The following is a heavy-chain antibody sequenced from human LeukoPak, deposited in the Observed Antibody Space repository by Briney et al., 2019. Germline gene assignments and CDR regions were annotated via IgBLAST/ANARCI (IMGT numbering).Heavy chain of an antibody. J-gene: IGHJ4*02. CDR1: GFNFSAYG. V-gene: IGHV3-30*03. Sequence: GGSLRLSCTASGFNFSAYGMHWVRQAPGKGLDWVAVISFHGANEYYADSVKGRFTISRDNAKNSLYLQMNSLRAEDTAVYYCARVGSGWSGDYFDYWGQGTLVTVSS. CDR2: ISFHGANE. CDR3: ARVGSGWSGDYFDY. D-gene: IGHD6-19*01.